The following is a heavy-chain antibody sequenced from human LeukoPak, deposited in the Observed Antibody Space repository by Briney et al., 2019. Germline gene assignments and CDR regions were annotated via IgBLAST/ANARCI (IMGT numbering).Heavy chain of an antibody. D-gene: IGHD6-19*01. CDR3: ARDRGSSGWYPWYFDL. V-gene: IGHV4-4*08. CDR2: IYTSGST. J-gene: IGHJ2*01. CDR1: GGSISSYY. Sequence: SETLSLTCTVSGGSISSYYWSWIRQPPGKGLEWIGYIYTSGSTNYNPSLKSRVTMSVDTSKNQFSLKLSSVTAADTAVYYCARDRGSSGWYPWYFDLWGRGTLVTVSS.